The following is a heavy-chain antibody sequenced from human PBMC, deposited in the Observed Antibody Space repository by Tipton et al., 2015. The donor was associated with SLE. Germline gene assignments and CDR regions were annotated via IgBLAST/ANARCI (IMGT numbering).Heavy chain of an antibody. V-gene: IGHV4-31*11. J-gene: IGHJ3*02. CDR3: ARAEGSWDAFDI. CDR2: IYYSGST. Sequence: TLSLTCAVYGGSFSGYYWSWIRQHPGKGLEWIGYIYYSGSTYYNPSLKSRVTISVDTSKNQFSLKLSSVTAADTAVYYCARAEGSWDAFDIWGQGTMVTVSS. D-gene: IGHD2-15*01. CDR1: GGSFSGYY.